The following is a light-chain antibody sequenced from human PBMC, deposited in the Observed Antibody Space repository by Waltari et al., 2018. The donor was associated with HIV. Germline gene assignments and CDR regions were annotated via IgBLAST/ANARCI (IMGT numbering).Light chain of an antibody. CDR1: QSVTSSF. CDR2: GAS. CDR3: QQYGSSPLT. J-gene: IGKJ4*01. V-gene: IGKV3-20*01. Sequence: PGTLSLSPGERATLSCRASQSVTSSFLSWYQQKPGQAPRLLIYGASSRATGIPDRFSGGGSGTDFTLTISRLEPKDFAVYYCQQYGSSPLTFGGGTKVDIK.